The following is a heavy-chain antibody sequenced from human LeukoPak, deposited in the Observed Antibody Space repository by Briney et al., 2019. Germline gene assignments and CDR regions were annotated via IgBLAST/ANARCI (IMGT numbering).Heavy chain of an antibody. CDR1: GFDLNDFA. J-gene: IGHJ4*02. D-gene: IGHD3-22*01. V-gene: IGHV3-23*01. Sequence: GGSLRLSWAASGFDLNDFAMTWVRQAPGKGLEWVSSMSGSGDTTQYAPSVKGRFTISRDNAKKTLYLEMNSLRVEDTAIYYCAKDHVGIAMIVVVLDSWGQGTLVTVSS. CDR3: AKDHVGIAMIVVVLDS. CDR2: MSGSGDTT.